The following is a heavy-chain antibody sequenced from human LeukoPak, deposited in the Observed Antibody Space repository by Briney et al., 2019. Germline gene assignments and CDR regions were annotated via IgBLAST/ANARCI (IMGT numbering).Heavy chain of an antibody. CDR1: GFTFSSYA. CDR2: ISGSGGST. V-gene: IGHV3-23*01. CDR3: AKVQAPDSSGFYCYYDY. J-gene: IGHJ4*03. D-gene: IGHD3-22*01. Sequence: GGSLRLSCAASGFTFSSYAMSWVRQAPGKGLEWVSTISGSGGSTYYPDSVKGRFIISRDDSKNMLFLQMNSLRAEDTAIYYCAKVQAPDSSGFYCYYDYWGQGTLVSVSS.